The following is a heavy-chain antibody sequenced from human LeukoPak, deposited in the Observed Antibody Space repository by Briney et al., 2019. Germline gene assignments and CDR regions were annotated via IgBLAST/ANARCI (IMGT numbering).Heavy chain of an antibody. CDR1: GFTFSSYG. J-gene: IGHJ4*02. V-gene: IGHV3-30*02. Sequence: GGSLRLSCAASGFTFSSYGMHWVRQAPGKGLEWVAFIRYDGSNKYYADSVKGRFTISRDNSKNTLYLQMNSLRAEDTAVYYCAKDFEIAAADGNPDYWGQGTLVTVSS. D-gene: IGHD6-13*01. CDR2: IRYDGSNK. CDR3: AKDFEIAAADGNPDY.